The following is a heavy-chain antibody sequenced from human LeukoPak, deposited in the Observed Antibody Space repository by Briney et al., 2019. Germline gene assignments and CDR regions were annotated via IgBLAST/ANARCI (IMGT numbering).Heavy chain of an antibody. CDR2: IRNDGTNK. V-gene: IGHV3-30*02. J-gene: IGHJ4*02. CDR3: AKDYTIFGVVNPFDF. D-gene: IGHD3-3*01. CDR1: GFTFSTYA. Sequence: GGSLRLSCAASGFTFSTYAMHWVRQAPGKGLEWVAFIRNDGTNKYYSDSVKGRFTISRDNSKNTLYLQMNSLRAEDTAVYYCAKDYTIFGVVNPFDFWGQGTLVTVSS.